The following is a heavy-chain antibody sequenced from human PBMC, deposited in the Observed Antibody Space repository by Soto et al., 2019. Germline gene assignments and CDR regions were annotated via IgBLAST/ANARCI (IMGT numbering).Heavy chain of an antibody. CDR1: GGSISSYY. CDR2: IYYSGST. V-gene: IGHV4-59*01. CDR3: ARGYDFWSGYCQPINHPYHFHY. J-gene: IGHJ4*02. D-gene: IGHD3-3*01. Sequence: SETLSLTCTVSGGSISSYYWSWIRQPPGKGLEWIGYIYYSGSTNYNPSLKSRVTISVDTSKNQFSLKLSSVTAADTAVYYCARGYDFWSGYCQPINHPYHFHYWGQGTLVTVSS.